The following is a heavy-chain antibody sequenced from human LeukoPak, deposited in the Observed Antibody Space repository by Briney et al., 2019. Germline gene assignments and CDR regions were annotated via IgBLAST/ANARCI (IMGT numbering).Heavy chain of an antibody. Sequence: GASVKVSCKASGYTFTDYDINWVRQANGQGLEWLGWINTNTGKTGYPERFKGRVTVTRTNYIRTAYMELTNLRSDDTAVYYCARVVPGPYNRFEAWGQGTLVIVSS. V-gene: IGHV1-8*01. CDR3: ARVVPGPYNRFEA. J-gene: IGHJ5*02. CDR2: INTNTGKT. CDR1: GYTFTDYD. D-gene: IGHD1-1*01.